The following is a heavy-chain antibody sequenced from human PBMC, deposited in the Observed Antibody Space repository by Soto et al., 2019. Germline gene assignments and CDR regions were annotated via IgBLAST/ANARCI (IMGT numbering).Heavy chain of an antibody. J-gene: IGHJ4*02. CDR2: LHTGFGDT. V-gene: IGHV1-3*04. D-gene: IGHD6-13*01. CDR1: GYTFTNHA. Sequence: ASVKVSCKASGYTFTNHAIHWVRQAPGQRPECMAWLHTGFGDTKYSQKFQGRLTVTRDTSASTAYMELSTLGPEDTAVYYCARDDGITWLLADWGQGTLVTVSS. CDR3: ARDDGITWLLAD.